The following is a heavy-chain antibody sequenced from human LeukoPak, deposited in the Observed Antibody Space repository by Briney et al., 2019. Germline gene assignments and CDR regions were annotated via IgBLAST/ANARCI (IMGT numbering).Heavy chain of an antibody. CDR2: IRTSGIYT. CDR1: GFVFSTYG. J-gene: IGHJ4*02. CDR3: ARGQYLDY. V-gene: IGHV3-21*06. Sequence: GGSLRLSCVASGFVFSTYGLAWVRQAPGKGLEWVSSIRTSGIYTYYADSVRGRFTISRDNAKNSLYLEMTSLRAEDSAVYYCARGQYLDYWGQGTLVTVSS.